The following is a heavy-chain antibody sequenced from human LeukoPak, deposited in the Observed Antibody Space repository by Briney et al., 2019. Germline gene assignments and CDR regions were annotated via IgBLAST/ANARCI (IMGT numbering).Heavy chain of an antibody. Sequence: GGSLRLSCAASGFTFSHYAMHWVRQAPGKGLEWVALISYDGNNKYYADSVKGRFTISRDNSKNTLSLQMNSLRAEDTAEYYCARSASGYYLFDYWGQGTLVTVSS. D-gene: IGHD2/OR15-2a*01. CDR3: ARSASGYYLFDY. J-gene: IGHJ4*02. CDR2: ISYDGNNK. CDR1: GFTFSHYA. V-gene: IGHV3-30-3*01.